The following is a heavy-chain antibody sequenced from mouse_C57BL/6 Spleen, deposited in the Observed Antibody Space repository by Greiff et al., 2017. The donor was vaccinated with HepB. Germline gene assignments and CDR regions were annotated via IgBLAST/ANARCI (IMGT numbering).Heavy chain of an antibody. Sequence: EVQLQQSGPELVKPGASVKISCKASGYTFTDYYMNWVKQSHGKSLEWIGDINPNNGGTSYNQKFKGKATLTVDKSSSTAYMELRSLTSEDSAVYYCAREFDSIWFAYWGQGTLVTVSA. CDR2: INPNNGGT. CDR1: GYTFTDYY. CDR3: AREFDSIWFAY. V-gene: IGHV1-26*01. J-gene: IGHJ3*01.